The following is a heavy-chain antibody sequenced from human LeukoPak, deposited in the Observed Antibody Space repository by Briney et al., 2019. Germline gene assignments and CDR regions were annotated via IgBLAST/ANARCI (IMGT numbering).Heavy chain of an antibody. CDR1: GGSISSYY. J-gene: IGHJ4*02. D-gene: IGHD3-22*01. CDR2: IYYSGST. CDR3: ARMGLGYYYDSSGYYPFDY. V-gene: IGHV4-59*12. Sequence: SETLSLTCTVSGGSISSYYWSWIRQPPGKGLEWIGYIYYSGSTNYNPSLKSRVTISVDTSKNQFSLKLSSVTAADTAVYYCARMGLGYYYDSSGYYPFDYWGQGTLVTVSS.